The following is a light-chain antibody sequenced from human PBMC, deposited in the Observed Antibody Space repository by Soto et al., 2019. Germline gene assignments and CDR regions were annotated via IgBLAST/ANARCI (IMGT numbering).Light chain of an antibody. CDR1: SSDVGAYNF. CDR2: EVR. J-gene: IGLJ1*01. CDR3: SSNRSSTTFV. Sequence: SVLPQPASVSGSPGQSITISCTGTSSDVGAYNFVSWYQQYPGKAPNGLIFEVRKRPSGLSNRFSGSRLCDTASLTISRLQAEDEADYYCSSNRSSTTFVFGTGTKVTVL. V-gene: IGLV2-14*01.